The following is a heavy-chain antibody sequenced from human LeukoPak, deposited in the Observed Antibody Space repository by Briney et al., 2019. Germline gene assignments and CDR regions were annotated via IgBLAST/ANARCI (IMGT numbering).Heavy chain of an antibody. J-gene: IGHJ4*02. CDR1: GYAFTSYY. D-gene: IGHD6-13*01. CDR2: INPSGGST. Sequence: ASVKVSCKASGYAFTSYYMHWVRQAPGQGLEWMGIINPSGGSTSYAQKFQGRVTMTRDTSTSTVYMELSSLRSEDTAVYYCARVLGHIAAADYWGQGTLVTVSS. V-gene: IGHV1-46*01. CDR3: ARVLGHIAAADY.